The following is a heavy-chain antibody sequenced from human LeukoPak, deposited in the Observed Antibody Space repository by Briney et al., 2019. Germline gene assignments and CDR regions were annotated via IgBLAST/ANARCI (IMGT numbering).Heavy chain of an antibody. J-gene: IGHJ4*02. CDR3: ARVATIFDC. Sequence: GGSLRLSCAASGFTFSSYSMNWVGQAPGKGLEWISYISSDSSTTYYADSVKGRFTISRDNAKNSLYLQMTSLRDEDTAVYYCARVATIFDCWGQGTLVTVSS. V-gene: IGHV3-48*02. D-gene: IGHD5-12*01. CDR2: ISSDSSTT. CDR1: GFTFSSYS.